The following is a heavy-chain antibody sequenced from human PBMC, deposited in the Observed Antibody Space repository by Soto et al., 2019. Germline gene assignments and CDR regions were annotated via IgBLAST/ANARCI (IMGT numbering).Heavy chain of an antibody. J-gene: IGHJ6*03. CDR2: ISGSGGST. V-gene: IGHV3-23*01. D-gene: IGHD3-10*01. CDR1: GFTFSSYA. Sequence: GGSLRLSCAASGFTFSSYAMSWVRQAPGKGLEWVSAISGSGGSTYYADSVKGRFTISRDNSKNTLYLQMNSLRAEDTAVYYCAKDRPYGSGRYYYYYMDVWGKGTTVTVSS. CDR3: AKDRPYGSGRYYYYYMDV.